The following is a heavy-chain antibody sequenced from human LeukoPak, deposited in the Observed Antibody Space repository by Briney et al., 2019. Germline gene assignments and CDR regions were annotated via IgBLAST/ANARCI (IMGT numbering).Heavy chain of an antibody. Sequence: GASVKVSCKASGYTFTSYAMNWVRQAPGQGLEWMGWINTNTGNPTYAQGFTGRFVFSLDTSVSTASLQISSLESEDSAVYYCARDIFHYYRSVSYYVGDYYYYMDVWGKGATVTVSS. J-gene: IGHJ6*03. V-gene: IGHV7-4-1*02. CDR3: ARDIFHYYRSVSYYVGDYYYYMDV. CDR1: GYTFTSYA. CDR2: INTNTGNP. D-gene: IGHD3-10*01.